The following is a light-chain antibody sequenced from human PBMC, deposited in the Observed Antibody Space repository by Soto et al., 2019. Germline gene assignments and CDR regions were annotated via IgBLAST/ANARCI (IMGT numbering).Light chain of an antibody. CDR2: QAS. CDR1: QSIRVW. CDR3: QRYDNYPLS. V-gene: IGKV1-5*03. J-gene: IGKJ4*01. Sequence: DIQMTQSPSTLSASVVDRVTVTCRASQSIRVWLAWYQHKPGKAPKLLIYQASILESGVPSRFSGSGSGTEFSLTISSLQPDDFATYYCQRYDNYPLSFGGGTKVEIK.